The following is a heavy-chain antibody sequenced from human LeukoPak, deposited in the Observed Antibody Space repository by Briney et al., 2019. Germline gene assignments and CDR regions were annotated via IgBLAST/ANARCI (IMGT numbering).Heavy chain of an antibody. CDR1: GFTFSSYS. CDR3: AKTSYYGSGKYYYYGMDV. V-gene: IGHV3-30*18. D-gene: IGHD3-10*01. Sequence: GSLRLSCAASGFTFSSYSMHWVRQAPGKGLEWVAVISYDGSNKYYADSVKGRFTISRDNSKNTLYLQMNSLRAEDTAVYYCAKTSYYGSGKYYYYGMDVWGQGTTVTVSS. CDR2: ISYDGSNK. J-gene: IGHJ6*02.